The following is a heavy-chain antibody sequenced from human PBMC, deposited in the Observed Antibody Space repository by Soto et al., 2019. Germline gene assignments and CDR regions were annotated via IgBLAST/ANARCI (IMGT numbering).Heavy chain of an antibody. D-gene: IGHD3-22*01. CDR1: GFTFCRYG. Sequence: RLSCAASGFTFCRYGMHWVRQAPGKGLEWVAVISYDGSNKYCADSVKGRFTISRDNSKNTLYLQMNSLRAEDTAVYYCAKDLDYYDSSGYYSDYYYGMDVWGQGTTVTVAS. J-gene: IGHJ6*02. CDR3: AKDLDYYDSSGYYSDYYYGMDV. CDR2: ISYDGSNK. V-gene: IGHV3-30*18.